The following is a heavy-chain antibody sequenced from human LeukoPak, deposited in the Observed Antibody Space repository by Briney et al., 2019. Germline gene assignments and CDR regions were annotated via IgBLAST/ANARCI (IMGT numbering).Heavy chain of an antibody. CDR1: GYSISGGYY. CDR2: IYHSGST. Sequence: SETLSLTCAVSGYSISGGYYWGWIRQPPGKGLEWIGSIYHSGSTYYNPSLKSRVTISVDTSKNQFSLKLSSVTAADTAMYYCARNIVVVPTVTGAFDVWGQGTMVTVSS. D-gene: IGHD2-2*01. J-gene: IGHJ3*01. V-gene: IGHV4-38-2*01. CDR3: ARNIVVVPTVTGAFDV.